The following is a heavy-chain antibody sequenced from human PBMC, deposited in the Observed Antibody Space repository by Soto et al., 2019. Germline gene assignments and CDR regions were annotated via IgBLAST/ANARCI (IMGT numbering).Heavy chain of an antibody. CDR1: GYSFTSYW. CDR3: ARATWLNSYSSYSMDV. D-gene: IGHD3-22*01. V-gene: IGHV5-51*01. J-gene: IGHJ6*03. Sequence: GESLKISCKGSGYSFTSYWIGWVRQMPGKGLEWMGIIYPGDSDTRYSPSFQGQVTISADKSISTAYLQWSSLKASDTAMYYCARATWLNSYSSYSMDVWGKGTTVTVSS. CDR2: IYPGDSDT.